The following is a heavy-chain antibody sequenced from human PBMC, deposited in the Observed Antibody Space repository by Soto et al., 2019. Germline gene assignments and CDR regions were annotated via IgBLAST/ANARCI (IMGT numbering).Heavy chain of an antibody. D-gene: IGHD3-9*01. CDR3: AKEGQYDMLTGYYFY. Sequence: GGSLRLSCAASGFTFSNYAMSWVRQGPGKGLEWVSSISRSGDSTYYADSVKGRFTISGDNSKSTLFLQVNSLRAEDTAVYYCAKEGQYDMLTGYYFYWGHGSLVTVSS. CDR1: GFTFSNYA. CDR2: ISRSGDST. V-gene: IGHV3-23*01. J-gene: IGHJ4*01.